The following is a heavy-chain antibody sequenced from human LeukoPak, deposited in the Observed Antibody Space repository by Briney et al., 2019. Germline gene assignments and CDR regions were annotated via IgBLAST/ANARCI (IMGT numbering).Heavy chain of an antibody. CDR1: GGTFSSYA. V-gene: IGHV1-69*04. Sequence: SVKVSCKASGGTFSSYAISWVRQAPGQGLERMGRIIPILGIANYAQKFQGRVTITADKSTSTAYMELSSLRSEDTAVYYCARHIPQYCSGGSCYSPPSFDYWGQGTLVTVSS. D-gene: IGHD2-15*01. CDR3: ARHIPQYCSGGSCYSPPSFDY. J-gene: IGHJ4*02. CDR2: IIPILGIA.